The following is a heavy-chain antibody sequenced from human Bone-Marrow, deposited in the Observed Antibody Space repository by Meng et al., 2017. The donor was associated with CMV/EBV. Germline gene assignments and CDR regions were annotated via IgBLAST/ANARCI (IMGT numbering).Heavy chain of an antibody. CDR2: IKQDGSEK. CDR1: GFTFSSYW. V-gene: IGHV3-7*01. Sequence: GESLKISCAASGFTFSSYWMSWVRQAPGKGLEWVANIKQDGSEKYYVDSVKGRFTISRDNAKNSLYLQMNSLRVEDTAVYYCAREDYEFTHDYWGQGTRVTVSS. J-gene: IGHJ4*02. D-gene: IGHD3-22*01. CDR3: AREDYEFTHDY.